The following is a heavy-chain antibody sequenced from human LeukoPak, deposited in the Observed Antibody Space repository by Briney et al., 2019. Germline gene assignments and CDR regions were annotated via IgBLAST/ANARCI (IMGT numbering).Heavy chain of an antibody. D-gene: IGHD2-2*01. V-gene: IGHV3-53*01. J-gene: IGHJ2*01. CDR3: ARESTSWYFDL. Sequence: GGSLRLSCAASGFTVSSNYMSWVRQAPGKGLEWVSVIYSGGSTYYADSVKGRFTISRDNSKNTLYLQMNSLRAEDTAVYYCARESTSWYFDLWGRATLVTVSS. CDR1: GFTVSSNY. CDR2: IYSGGST.